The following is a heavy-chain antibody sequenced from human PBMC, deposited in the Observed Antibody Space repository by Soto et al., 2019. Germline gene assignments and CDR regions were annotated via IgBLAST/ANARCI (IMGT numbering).Heavy chain of an antibody. D-gene: IGHD4-17*01. V-gene: IGHV4-34*01. CDR2: INHSGST. CDR1: GGSFSDYY. CDR3: ARTTAVPNTLRSRYYFDY. Sequence: SETLSLTCAVYGGSFSDYYWSWIRQPPGKGLEWIGEINHSGSTNYNSSLKSRVTISVDTSKNQFSLSLSSVTAADTALYYCARTTAVPNTLRSRYYFDYWGQGTLVTVS. J-gene: IGHJ4*02.